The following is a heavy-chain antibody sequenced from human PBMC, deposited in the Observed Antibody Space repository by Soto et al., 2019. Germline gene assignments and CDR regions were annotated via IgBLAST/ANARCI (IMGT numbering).Heavy chain of an antibody. V-gene: IGHV4-34*01. CDR2: VNHSGST. Sequence: TSETLSLTCAVYGGSFSGCYWSWIRQPSGKGPEWIGEVNHSGSTNYNPSLKSRVTISVDTSKNQFSLKVSSLTAADTAVYYCARLHNTENIVTKIARLPFCFDPGGQGTLVTVS. D-gene: IGHD2-21*01. CDR1: GGSFSGCY. CDR3: ARLHNTENIVTKIARLPFCFDP. J-gene: IGHJ5*02.